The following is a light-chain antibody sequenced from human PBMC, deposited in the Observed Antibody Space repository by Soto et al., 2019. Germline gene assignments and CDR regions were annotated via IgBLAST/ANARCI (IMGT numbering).Light chain of an antibody. V-gene: IGKV3-11*01. CDR2: DAS. J-gene: IGKJ1*01. Sequence: IGLTQSPGTLSLSPGERATLSCRASQSVSSSYLAWYQQKPGQAPRLLIYDASNRATGIPARFSGSGSGTDFTLTISSLEPEDFAVYYCQQRSDWPPWTFGQGTKVDI. CDR1: QSVSSSY. CDR3: QQRSDWPPWT.